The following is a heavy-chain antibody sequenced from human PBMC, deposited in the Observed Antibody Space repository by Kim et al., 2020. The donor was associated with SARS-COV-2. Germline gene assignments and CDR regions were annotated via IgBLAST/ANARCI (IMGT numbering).Heavy chain of an antibody. J-gene: IGHJ4*02. V-gene: IGHV1-24*01. CDR1: GYSLTEIS. D-gene: IGHD6-13*01. CDR2: FDPEDGER. CDR3: ATAAGNPDV. Sequence: ASVKVSCKVPGYSLTEISIHWVRQAPGKGLEWMGGFDPEDGERTYAQKFQGRVTMTEDTSTHTAYMEVNSLTSEDTATYYCATAAGNPDVWGPGTLVTVSS.